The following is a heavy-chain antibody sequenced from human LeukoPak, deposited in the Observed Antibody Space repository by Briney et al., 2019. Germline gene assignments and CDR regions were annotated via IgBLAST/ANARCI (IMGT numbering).Heavy chain of an antibody. V-gene: IGHV1-69*04. CDR2: IIPILGIA. J-gene: IGHJ4*02. CDR1: GGIFSSYA. Sequence: SVKVSCKASGGIFSSYAISWVRQSPGQGLEWMGRIIPILGIANYAQKFQGRVTITADKSTSTAYMDLSSLRSEDTAVHYCARDLPPYYFDYWGQGTLVTVSS. CDR3: ARDLPPYYFDY.